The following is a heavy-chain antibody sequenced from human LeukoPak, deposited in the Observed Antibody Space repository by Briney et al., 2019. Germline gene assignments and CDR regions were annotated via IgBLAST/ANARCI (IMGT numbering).Heavy chain of an antibody. CDR1: GFTFSSYA. V-gene: IGHV3-23*01. Sequence: GGSLRLSCAASGFTFSSYAMSWVRQAPGKGLEWVSAISGSGGSTYYADSVNGRFTISRDNSKNQLYLQMNSLRAEDTAVYYCAKEHCRSTSCYYNWFDPWGQGTLVTVSS. CDR3: AKEHCRSTSCYYNWFDP. J-gene: IGHJ5*02. D-gene: IGHD2-2*01. CDR2: ISGSGGST.